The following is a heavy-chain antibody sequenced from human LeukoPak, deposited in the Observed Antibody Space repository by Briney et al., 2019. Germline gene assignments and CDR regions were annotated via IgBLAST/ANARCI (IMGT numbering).Heavy chain of an antibody. V-gene: IGHV4-39*01. CDR2: IYYSGST. J-gene: IGHJ3*02. CDR1: GGSISSSSYY. CDR3: ARIRYDAFDI. Sequence: SETLSLTCTVSGGSISSSSYYWGWIRQPLGKGLEWIGSIYYSGSTYYNPSLKSRVTISVDTSKNRFSLKLSSVTAADTAVYYCARIRYDAFDIWGQGTMVTVSS. D-gene: IGHD3-16*01.